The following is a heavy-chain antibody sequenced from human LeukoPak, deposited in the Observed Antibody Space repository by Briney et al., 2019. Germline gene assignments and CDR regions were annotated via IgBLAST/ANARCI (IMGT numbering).Heavy chain of an antibody. D-gene: IGHD5-12*01. CDR1: GYTFTGYY. V-gene: IGHV1-2*06. CDR3: ARSGSSRYYFDY. J-gene: IGHJ4*02. CDR2: INPNSGST. Sequence: ASVKVSCKASGYTFTGYYMHWVRQAPGQGLEWMGRINPNSGSTNYAQKFQGRVTMTRDTSISTAYMELSRLRSDDTAVYYCARSGSSRYYFDYWGQGTLVTVSS.